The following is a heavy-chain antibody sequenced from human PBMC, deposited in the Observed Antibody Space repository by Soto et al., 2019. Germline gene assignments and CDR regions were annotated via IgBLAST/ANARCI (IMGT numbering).Heavy chain of an antibody. CDR2: IYHSGST. J-gene: IGHJ4*02. V-gene: IGHV4-4*02. CDR3: AKDGDSITRNKPLDY. D-gene: IGHD2-2*01. CDR1: GGSISSSNW. Sequence: SETLSLTCAVSGGSISSSNWWSWVRQPPGKGLEWIGEIYHSGSTNYNPSLKSRVTISVDKSKNQFSLKLSSVTAEDTAVYYCAKDGDSITRNKPLDYWGQGTLVTVSS.